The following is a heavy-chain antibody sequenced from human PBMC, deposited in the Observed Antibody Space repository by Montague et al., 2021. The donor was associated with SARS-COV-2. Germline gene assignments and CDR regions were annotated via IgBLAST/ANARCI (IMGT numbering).Heavy chain of an antibody. CDR2: IHHSGST. V-gene: IGHV4-38-2*02. CDR1: HYSISSGYY. J-gene: IGHJ5*02. Sequence: SETLSLTCTVSHYSISSGYYCGWIRQPPGKGLEWIGSIHHSGSTYYNPSLESRVTIIVDTSKNQLSLKLSSVTAADTAVYYCAREFPSEYYDILTGYQRSTNNWFDPWGQGTLVTVSS. D-gene: IGHD3-9*01. CDR3: AREFPSEYYDILTGYQRSTNNWFDP.